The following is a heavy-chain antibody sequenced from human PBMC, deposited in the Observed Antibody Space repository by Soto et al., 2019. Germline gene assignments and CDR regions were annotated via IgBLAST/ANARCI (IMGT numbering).Heavy chain of an antibody. D-gene: IGHD1-7*01. Sequence: EVQLVESGGGLVQPGYALRSFFEASGVTFSSYSLNWVRQAPGEGLEWVSYISSSSSTIYYADSVKGRFTISRDNVKNSLYLQMNSLRDEDTAVYYCARSYNWNYVSQFDYWGQGTLVTVTS. CDR1: GVTFSSYS. V-gene: IGHV3-48*02. J-gene: IGHJ4*02. CDR2: ISSSSSTI. CDR3: ARSYNWNYVSQFDY.